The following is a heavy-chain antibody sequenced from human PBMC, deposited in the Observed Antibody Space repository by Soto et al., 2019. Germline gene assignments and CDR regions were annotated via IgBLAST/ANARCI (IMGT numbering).Heavy chain of an antibody. CDR2: ISYDGSNK. D-gene: IGHD6-6*01. CDR1: GFTFSSYG. V-gene: IGHV3-30*18. Sequence: QVQLVESGGGVVQPGRSLRLSCAASGFTFSSYGMHWVRQAPGKGLEWVAVISYDGSNKYYADSVKGRFTISRDNSKNTLYLQMNGLRAEDTAVYYCSKDRPRIAARPFDYWCQGTLVIVSS. CDR3: SKDRPRIAARPFDY. J-gene: IGHJ4*02.